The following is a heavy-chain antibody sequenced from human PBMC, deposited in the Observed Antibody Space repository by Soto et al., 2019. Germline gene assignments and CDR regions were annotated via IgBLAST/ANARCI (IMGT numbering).Heavy chain of an antibody. D-gene: IGHD6-6*01. V-gene: IGHV1-69*01. J-gene: IGHJ3*01. CDR3: ARDGEVTSTRPRGAVDL. CDR2: IVPLFGTT. Sequence: QVQLVQSGAEVKKPGSSVKVSCKASGGTFSSYTFSWVRQAPGQGLEWMGGIVPLFGTTNDAKIFQGRVTISADESTSTVYMELSSLRSEDSAMYYCARDGEVTSTRPRGAVDLWGQGTVITVSS. CDR1: GGTFSSYT.